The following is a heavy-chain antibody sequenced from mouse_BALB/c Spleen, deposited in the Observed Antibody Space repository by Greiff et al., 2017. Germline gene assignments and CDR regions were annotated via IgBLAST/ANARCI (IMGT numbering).Heavy chain of an antibody. CDR3: ARDHDGWAY. D-gene: IGHD2-3*01. CDR1: GFSLTSYG. CDR2: IWAGGST. V-gene: IGHV2-9*02. Sequence: QVQLKQSGPGLVAPSQSLSITCTVSGFSLTSYGVHWVRQPPGKGLEWLGVIWAGGSTNYNSALMSRLSISKDNSKSQVFLKMNSLQTDDTAMYYCARDHDGWAYWGQGTLVTVSA. J-gene: IGHJ3*01.